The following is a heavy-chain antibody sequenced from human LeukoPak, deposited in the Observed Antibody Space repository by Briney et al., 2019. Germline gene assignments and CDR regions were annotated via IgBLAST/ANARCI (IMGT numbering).Heavy chain of an antibody. CDR2: IYYSGST. J-gene: IGHJ4*02. Sequence: PSETLSLTCTVSGGSISSYYWSWIRQPPGKGLEWIGYIYYSGSTNYNPSLKSRVTISVDTSKNQFSLKLSSVTAADTAVYYCARDIWYYYGSGSYYNWGQGTLVTVSS. CDR3: ARDIWYYYGSGSYYN. D-gene: IGHD3-10*01. CDR1: GGSISSYY. V-gene: IGHV4-59*01.